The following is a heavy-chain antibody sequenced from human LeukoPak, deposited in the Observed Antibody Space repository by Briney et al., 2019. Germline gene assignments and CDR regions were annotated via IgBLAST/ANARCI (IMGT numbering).Heavy chain of an antibody. D-gene: IGHD4/OR15-4a*01. V-gene: IGHV1-69*13. CDR2: IIPIFGTA. J-gene: IGHJ4*02. Sequence: GASVKVSCKASGGTFSSYAISWVRQAPGQGLEWMGGIIPIFGTANYAQKFQGRVTITADESTSTAYMELSSLRSEDTAAYYCARRTGAGSIDYWGQGTLVTVSS. CDR3: ARRTGAGSIDY. CDR1: GGTFSSYA.